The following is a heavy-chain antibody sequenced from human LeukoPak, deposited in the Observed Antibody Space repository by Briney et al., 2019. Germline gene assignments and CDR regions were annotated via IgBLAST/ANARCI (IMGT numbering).Heavy chain of an antibody. CDR2: ISSSGSTL. D-gene: IGHD2-15*01. V-gene: IGHV3-48*03. Sequence: GGSLRLSCAASGFTFSSYEMNWVRQAPGQGLEWVSYISSSGSTLYYADSVKGRFTISRDNAQNSLYLQMNSLRAEDTAAYYCSRDNDCSGGSCFDYWGQGTLVTVSS. J-gene: IGHJ4*02. CDR3: SRDNDCSGGSCFDY. CDR1: GFTFSSYE.